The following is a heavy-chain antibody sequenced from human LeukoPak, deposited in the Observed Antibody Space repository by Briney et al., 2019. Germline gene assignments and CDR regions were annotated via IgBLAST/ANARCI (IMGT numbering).Heavy chain of an antibody. V-gene: IGHV1-69*04. CDR3: ARARGNASITIFGVVIENWFDP. J-gene: IGHJ5*02. CDR2: IIPILGIA. Sequence: SVKVSCKASGGTFSSYAISWVRQAPGQGLEWMGRIIPILGIANYAQKFQGRVTITADKSTSTAYMELSSLRSEDTAVYYCARARGNASITIFGVVIENWFDPWGQGTLVTVSS. D-gene: IGHD3-3*01. CDR1: GGTFSSYA.